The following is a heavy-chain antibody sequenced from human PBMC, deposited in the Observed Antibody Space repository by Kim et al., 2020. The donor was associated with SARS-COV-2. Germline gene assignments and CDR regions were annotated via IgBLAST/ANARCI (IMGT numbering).Heavy chain of an antibody. V-gene: IGHV4-39*01. CDR1: GGSISSSSSY. CDR2: IYYSGSA. J-gene: IGHJ4*02. CDR3: ARQKQWLAPLDY. Sequence: SETLSLTCTVSGGSISSSSSYWDWIRQPPGKGLEWIGSIYYSGSAYYNPSLKSRVTISVDTSKNQFSLKLSSVTAADTVVYYCARQKQWLAPLDYWGQGTLVTVSS. D-gene: IGHD6-19*01.